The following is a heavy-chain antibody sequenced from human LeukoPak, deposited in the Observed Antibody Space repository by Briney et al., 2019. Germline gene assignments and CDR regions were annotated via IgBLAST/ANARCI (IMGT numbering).Heavy chain of an antibody. CDR2: TRNKANSYTT. J-gene: IGHJ4*02. V-gene: IGHV3-72*01. CDR1: GFTFSDHY. Sequence: GGSLRLSCAASGFTFSDHYMDWVCQAPGKGLEWVGRTRNKANSYTTEYAASVKGRFTISRDDSKNSLYLQMNSLKTEDTAVYYCARLGYSGSPLDYWGQGTLVTVSS. CDR3: ARLGYSGSPLDY. D-gene: IGHD1-26*01.